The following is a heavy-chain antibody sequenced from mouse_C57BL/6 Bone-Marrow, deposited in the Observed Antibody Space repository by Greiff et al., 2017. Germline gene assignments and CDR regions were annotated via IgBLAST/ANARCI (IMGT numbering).Heavy chain of an antibody. D-gene: IGHD1-1*01. CDR2: IDPSDSYT. Sequence: VQLQQPGAELVMPGASVKLSCKASGYTFTSYWMHWVKQRPGQGLEWIGEIDPSDSYTNYNQKFKGKSTLTVNKSYRTAYMQLSSLTSEDSAVYYWARLGTTVPYYAMDYWGQGTSVTVSS. CDR3: ARLGTTVPYYAMDY. CDR1: GYTFTSYW. J-gene: IGHJ4*01. V-gene: IGHV1-69*01.